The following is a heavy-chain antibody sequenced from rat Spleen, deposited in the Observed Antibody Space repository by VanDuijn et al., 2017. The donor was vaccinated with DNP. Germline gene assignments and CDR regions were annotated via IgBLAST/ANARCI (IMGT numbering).Heavy chain of an antibody. CDR3: ARPTWDY. J-gene: IGHJ2*01. CDR2: INKDSTTI. Sequence: EVKLVESGGGLVQPGRSLILSCAASGFNFNDYWMVWVRQAPGKGLEWIGEINKDSTTIDYTPSLKDKFTISRDNAKNSLYLQMDSLRSEDTATYYCARPTWDYWGQGVMVTVSS. D-gene: IGHD3-5*01. V-gene: IGHV4-2*01. CDR1: GFNFNDYW.